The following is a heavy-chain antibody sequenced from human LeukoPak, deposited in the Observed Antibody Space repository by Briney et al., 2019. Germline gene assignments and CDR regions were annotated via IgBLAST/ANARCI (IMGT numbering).Heavy chain of an antibody. V-gene: IGHV1-69*05. D-gene: IGHD6-13*01. Sequence: SVKVSCKASGGTFSSYAISWVRQAPGQGLEWMGGIIPIFGTANYAQKFQGRVTITTDESTSTAYMELSSLRSEDTAVYYCARAISSSWSLLDYGMDVWGQGTTVTVSS. CDR1: GGTFSSYA. J-gene: IGHJ6*02. CDR3: ARAISSSWSLLDYGMDV. CDR2: IIPIFGTA.